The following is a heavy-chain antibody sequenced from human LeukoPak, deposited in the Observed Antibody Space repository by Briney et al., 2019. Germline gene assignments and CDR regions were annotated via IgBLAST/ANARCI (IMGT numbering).Heavy chain of an antibody. CDR1: GFTFTNAW. CDR2: IKSKTDGGTT. Sequence: GGSLRLSCAASGFTFTNAWMSWVRQAPGKGLEWVGRIKSKTDGGTTDYAAPVKGRFTISRDDSKNTLYLQMNSLKTEDTAIYYCTTGPATMLRGDWGQGTLVTVSS. V-gene: IGHV3-15*01. D-gene: IGHD3-10*01. J-gene: IGHJ4*02. CDR3: TTGPATMLRGD.